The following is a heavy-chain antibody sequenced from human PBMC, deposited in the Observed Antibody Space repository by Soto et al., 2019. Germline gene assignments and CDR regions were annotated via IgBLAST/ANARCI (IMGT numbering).Heavy chain of an antibody. CDR2: IIPIFGTA. CDR3: ARPHEGSAVASLYYGMDV. J-gene: IGHJ6*02. D-gene: IGHD6-19*01. CDR1: GGTFSSYA. V-gene: IGHV1-69*13. Sequence: GASVKVSCKASGGTFSSYAISWVRQAPGQGLEWMGGIIPIFGTANYAQKFQGRVTITADESTSTAYMELSSLRSEDTAVYYCARPHEGSAVASLYYGMDVWGQGTTVTVSS.